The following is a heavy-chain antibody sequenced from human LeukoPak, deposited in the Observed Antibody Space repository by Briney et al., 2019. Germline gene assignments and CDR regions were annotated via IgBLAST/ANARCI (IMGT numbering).Heavy chain of an antibody. J-gene: IGHJ4*02. Sequence: GGSLRLSCAASGFIVSSNYMSWVRQAPGKGLELVSLIYSGGSTYYADSVKGRFTISRDNSKNTLYLQMNSLGAEDTAVYYCAKATVTHLIDYWGQGTLVTVSS. CDR1: GFIVSSNY. CDR3: AKATVTHLIDY. V-gene: IGHV3-53*01. CDR2: IYSGGST. D-gene: IGHD4-17*01.